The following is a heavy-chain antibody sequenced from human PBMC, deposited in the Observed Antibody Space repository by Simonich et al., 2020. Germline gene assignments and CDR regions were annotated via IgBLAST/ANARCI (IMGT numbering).Heavy chain of an antibody. CDR1: GFTFSSYW. V-gene: IGHV3-7*01. Sequence: EVQLVESGGGLVQPGGSLRLSCAASGFTFSSYWMSWVRQAPGKGLGWVANIKQDGSEKYYVDSVKGRFTSSRENAKNPLYLQMNSLRAEDTAVYYCARDGLGTAYYYYMDVWGKGTTVTVSS. CDR3: ARDGLGTAYYYYMDV. D-gene: IGHD7-27*01. CDR2: IKQDGSEK. J-gene: IGHJ6*03.